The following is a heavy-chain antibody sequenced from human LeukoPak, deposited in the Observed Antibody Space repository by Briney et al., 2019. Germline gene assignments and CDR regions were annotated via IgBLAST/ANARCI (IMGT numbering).Heavy chain of an antibody. D-gene: IGHD3-22*01. Sequence: SETLSLTCTVSGGSVSSGNYYWSWIRQPPGKGLQWIGYIYYSGSTNHNPSLKSRVAISVDTSKNQFSLKLSSVTAADTAVYYCASALGGYYDSSGYYFKSWYFDLWGRGTLVTVSS. CDR1: GGSVSSGNYY. CDR2: IYYSGST. J-gene: IGHJ2*01. V-gene: IGHV4-61*01. CDR3: ASALGGYYDSSGYYFKSWYFDL.